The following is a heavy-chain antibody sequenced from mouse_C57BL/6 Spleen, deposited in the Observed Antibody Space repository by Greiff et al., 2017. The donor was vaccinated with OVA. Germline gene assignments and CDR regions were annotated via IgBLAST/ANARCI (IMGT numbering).Heavy chain of an antibody. Sequence: QVQLQQPGAELVMPGASVKLSCKASGYTFTSYWMHWVKQRPGQGLEWIGEIDPSDSSTNYNQKFKGKSTLTVDKSSSTAYMQLSSLTSEDSAVYYCARRHYGSAYYAMDYWGQGTSVTVSS. CDR2: IDPSDSST. CDR1: GYTFTSYW. J-gene: IGHJ4*01. V-gene: IGHV1-69*01. D-gene: IGHD1-1*01. CDR3: ARRHYGSAYYAMDY.